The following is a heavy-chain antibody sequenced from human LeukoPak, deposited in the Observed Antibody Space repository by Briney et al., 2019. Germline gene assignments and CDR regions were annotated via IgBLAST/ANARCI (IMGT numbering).Heavy chain of an antibody. Sequence: GGSLRLSCAASGFTFSSYEMNWVRQAPGKGLEWVSYISSSGSTIYYADSVKGRFTISRDNAKNSLYLQMNSLRAEDTAVYYCARDPLLGSYYYDSSGFVFDLWGRGTLVTVSS. D-gene: IGHD3-22*01. CDR1: GFTFSSYE. V-gene: IGHV3-48*03. CDR2: ISSSGSTI. J-gene: IGHJ2*01. CDR3: ARDPLLGSYYYDSSGFVFDL.